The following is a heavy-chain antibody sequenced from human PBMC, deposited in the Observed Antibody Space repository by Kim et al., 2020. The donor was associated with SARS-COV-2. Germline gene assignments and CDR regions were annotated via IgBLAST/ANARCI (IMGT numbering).Heavy chain of an antibody. CDR1: GFTFSSYG. CDR3: AKDAFDI. Sequence: GGSLRLSCAASGFTFSSYGMHWVRQAPGKGLEWVAVISYDGSNKYYADSVKGRFTISRDNSKNTLYLQMNSLRAEDTAVYYCAKDAFDIWGQGTMVTVSS. J-gene: IGHJ3*02. V-gene: IGHV3-30*18. CDR2: ISYDGSNK.